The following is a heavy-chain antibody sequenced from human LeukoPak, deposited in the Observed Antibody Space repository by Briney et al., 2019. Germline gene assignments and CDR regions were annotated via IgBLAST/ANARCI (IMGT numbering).Heavy chain of an antibody. D-gene: IGHD3-16*01. CDR2: IYYSGST. Sequence: SETLSLTCTVSGGSISSSSYYWGWIRQPPGKGLEWIGYIYYSGSTYYNPSLKSRVTISVDTSKNQFSLKLSSVTAADTAVYYCARECRDYVWGSYTYFDYWGQGTLVTVSS. CDR3: ARECRDYVWGSYTYFDY. J-gene: IGHJ4*02. V-gene: IGHV4-30-4*08. CDR1: GGSISSSSYY.